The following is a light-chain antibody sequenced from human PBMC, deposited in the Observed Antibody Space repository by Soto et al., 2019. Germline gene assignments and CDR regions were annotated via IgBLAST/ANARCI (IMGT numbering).Light chain of an antibody. CDR1: QSISVW. CDR3: QKYNGGQWK. J-gene: IGKJ1*01. CDR2: KAS. Sequence: DIQMTQSPSTLSASVGDRVTITFLASQSISVWLAWYQQKAGKAPNLLIYKASRLESGVPSRFSGSGSETEFTLTISGLQPEDVATYYCQKYNGGQWKCGQGTKGDIK. V-gene: IGKV1-5*03.